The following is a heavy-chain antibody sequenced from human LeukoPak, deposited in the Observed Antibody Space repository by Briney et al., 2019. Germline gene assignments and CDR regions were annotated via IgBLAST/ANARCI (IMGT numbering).Heavy chain of an antibody. CDR1: GFTFSSYW. CDR2: INSDGSST. V-gene: IGHV3-74*01. Sequence: GGSLRLSCAASGFTFSSYWMQWVRQAPGKGLVWVSRINSDGSSTGYADSVKGRFTISRDNSKNTLYLQMNSLRPEDTALYYCAKDLRGGYYYDNSGYFDFWGQGTLVTVPS. CDR3: AKDLRGGYYYDNSGYFDF. D-gene: IGHD3-22*01. J-gene: IGHJ4*02.